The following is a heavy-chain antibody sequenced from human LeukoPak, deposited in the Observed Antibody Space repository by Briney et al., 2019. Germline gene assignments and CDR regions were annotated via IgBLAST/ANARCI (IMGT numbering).Heavy chain of an antibody. V-gene: IGHV4-30-4*08. CDR3: ARQRRVVVIAIPNNWFDP. J-gene: IGHJ5*02. Sequence: SQTLSLTCTVSGGSISSGDYYWSWIRQPPGKGLEWIGYIYYSGSTYYNPSLKSRVTISVDTSKNQFSLKLSSVTAADTAVYYCARQRRVVVIAIPNNWFDPWGQGTLVTVSS. CDR2: IYYSGST. D-gene: IGHD2-21*01. CDR1: GGSISSGDYY.